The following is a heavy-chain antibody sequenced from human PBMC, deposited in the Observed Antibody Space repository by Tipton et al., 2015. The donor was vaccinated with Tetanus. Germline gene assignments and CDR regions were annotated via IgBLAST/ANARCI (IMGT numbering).Heavy chain of an antibody. CDR1: GASISSSRRFD. Sequence: TLSLTCTVSGASISSSRRFDCGWIRQPPGKGLEWIGTISYSGSTSYSPSLKSRVTMSVDTSRNQFSLNLTSVTAADTAVYYCARHLTYTHTSRYFDYWGLGTLVTVSS. CDR2: ISYSGST. D-gene: IGHD2/OR15-2a*01. V-gene: IGHV4-39*01. J-gene: IGHJ4*02. CDR3: ARHLTYTHTSRYFDY.